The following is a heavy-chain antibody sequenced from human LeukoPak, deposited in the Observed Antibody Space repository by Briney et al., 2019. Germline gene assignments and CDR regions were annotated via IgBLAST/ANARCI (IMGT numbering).Heavy chain of an antibody. CDR1: GFTFSSYA. J-gene: IGHJ4*02. CDR3: AKGGTTVVDY. CDR2: ISYDGSNK. D-gene: IGHD4-23*01. V-gene: IGHV3-30*04. Sequence: GGSLRLSCAASGFTFSSYAMHWVRQAPGKGLEWVAVISYDGSNKYYADSVKGRFTISRDNAKNSLYLQMNSLRAEDTAVYYCAKGGTTVVDYWGQGTLVTVSS.